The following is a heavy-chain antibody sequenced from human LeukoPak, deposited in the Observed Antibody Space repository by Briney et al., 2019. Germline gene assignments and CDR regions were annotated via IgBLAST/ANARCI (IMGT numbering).Heavy chain of an antibody. CDR1: GGSSSGYY. CDR3: ARGQGEMATNIDY. CDR2: INHSGST. D-gene: IGHD5-24*01. V-gene: IGHV4-34*01. Sequence: SETLSLTCAVYGGSSSGYYWSLIRQPAGKGLEWIGEINHSGSTNYNPSLKSRVTISVDTSKNQFSLKLSSVTAADTAVYYCARGQGEMATNIDYWGQGTLVTVSS. J-gene: IGHJ4*02.